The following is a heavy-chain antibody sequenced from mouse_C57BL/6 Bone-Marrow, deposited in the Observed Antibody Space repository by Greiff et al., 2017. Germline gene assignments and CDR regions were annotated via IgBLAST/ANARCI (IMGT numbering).Heavy chain of an antibody. V-gene: IGHV1-82*01. CDR1: GYAFSSSW. J-gene: IGHJ2*01. CDR3: ARGRDLDFDY. CDR2: IYPGDGDT. Sequence: VQGVESGPELVKPGASVKISCKASGYAFSSSWMNWVKQRPGKGLEWIGRIYPGDGDTNYNGKFKGKATLTADKSSSTAYMQLSSLTSEDSAVYFCARGRDLDFDYWGQGTTLTVSS.